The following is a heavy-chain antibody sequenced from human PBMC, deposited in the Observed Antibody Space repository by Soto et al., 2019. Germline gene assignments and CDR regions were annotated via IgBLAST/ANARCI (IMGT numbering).Heavy chain of an antibody. CDR2: IYPGVSDT. CDR3: ARYGFIGSEAAGYYYGMDV. Sequence: PGESLKISCKASGYSFTNYWIGWVRQMPGKGLEWMGIIYPGVSDTRYSPSFQGQVTISADKSISTAYLQWSSLKASDTAMYYCARYGFIGSEAAGYYYGMDVWGQGTTVTVSS. J-gene: IGHJ6*02. V-gene: IGHV5-51*01. CDR1: GYSFTNYW. D-gene: IGHD6-13*01.